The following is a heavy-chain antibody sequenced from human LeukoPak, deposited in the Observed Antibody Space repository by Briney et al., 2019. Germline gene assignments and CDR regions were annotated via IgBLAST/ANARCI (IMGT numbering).Heavy chain of an antibody. CDR3: ARDYGGY. V-gene: IGHV3-7*01. CDR1: GFTFSNYW. D-gene: IGHD4-17*01. CDR2: IKQDGSEK. Sequence: GGSLRLSCAASGFTFSNYWLNWVRQAPGKGLEWVANIKQDGSEKYYVDSVKGRFTISRDNAKNSLYLQMNSLRAEDTALYYCARDYGGYWGQGTLVTVSS. J-gene: IGHJ4*02.